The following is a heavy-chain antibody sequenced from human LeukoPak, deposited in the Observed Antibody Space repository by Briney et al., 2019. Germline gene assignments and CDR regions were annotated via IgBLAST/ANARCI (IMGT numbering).Heavy chain of an antibody. Sequence: SETLSLACTVSGGSVRSYYWSWIRQPAGKGLEWIGRIYTSGSTNYNPSLKSRVTISVDTSKNQFSLKLSSVTAADTAVYYCAREGGNWNPLSWGQGTLVTVSS. D-gene: IGHD1-1*01. J-gene: IGHJ4*02. CDR1: GGSVRSYY. CDR3: AREGGNWNPLS. CDR2: IYTSGST. V-gene: IGHV4-4*07.